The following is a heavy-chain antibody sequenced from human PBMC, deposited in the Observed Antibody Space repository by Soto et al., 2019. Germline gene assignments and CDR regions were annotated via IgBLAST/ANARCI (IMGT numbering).Heavy chain of an antibody. CDR3: ARDRGSDCYDSSAYYFGY. CDR1: GGSISSYY. J-gene: IGHJ4*02. CDR2: FYYSGST. Sequence: SETLSLTCTVSGGSISSYYWSWIRQPPGKGLEWIGYFYYSGSTNYNPSLKSRVTISVDTSKNQFSLMLTSVTAADTAVYYCARDRGSDCYDSSAYYFGYWGQGTLVTVSS. D-gene: IGHD3-22*01. V-gene: IGHV4-59*01.